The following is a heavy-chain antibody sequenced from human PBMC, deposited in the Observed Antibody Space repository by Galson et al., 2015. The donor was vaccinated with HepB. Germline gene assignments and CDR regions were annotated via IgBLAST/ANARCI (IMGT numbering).Heavy chain of an antibody. D-gene: IGHD2-2*01. CDR2: IYAGGFT. V-gene: IGHV3-53*01. CDR1: GFNVGSSY. CDR3: TRGDHSGYCVTTTCYQ. Sequence: SLRLSCAASGFNVGSSYMSWVRQAPGKGLEWVSVIYAGGFTYYADSVQGRFTISRDNSKNTLYLQMNTLRAEDTAVCYCTRGDHSGYCVTTTCYQWGQGTLVAVSS. J-gene: IGHJ4*02.